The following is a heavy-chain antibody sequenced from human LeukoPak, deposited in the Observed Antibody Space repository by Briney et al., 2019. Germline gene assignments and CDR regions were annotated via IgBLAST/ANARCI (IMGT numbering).Heavy chain of an antibody. Sequence: ASVKVSCKTSGYTFSNDYLHWVRQAPGQGLEWMGIINPTTATTTYAQKFQGRATMTRDTSTSTVYMELSSLRSEDTAMYYCVRGRGSPNWSDPWGQGTLVTVSS. CDR2: INPTTATT. D-gene: IGHD1-26*01. CDR1: GYTFSNDY. CDR3: VRGRGSPNWSDP. J-gene: IGHJ5*02. V-gene: IGHV1-46*01.